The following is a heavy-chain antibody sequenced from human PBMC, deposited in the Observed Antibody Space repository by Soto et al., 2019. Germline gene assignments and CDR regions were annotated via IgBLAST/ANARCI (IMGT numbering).Heavy chain of an antibody. D-gene: IGHD3-3*01. CDR3: ARTDFWSGYWGGTNFDY. CDR1: GGTFSSYA. J-gene: IGHJ4*02. V-gene: IGHV1-69*06. CDR2: IIPIFGTE. Sequence: QVQLVQSGAEVKKPGSSVKVSCKASGGTFSSYAISWVRQAPGQGIEWMGGIIPIFGTENYAQKFQGRGTITADKSTSTAYMELSSLRSEDTAVYYCARTDFWSGYWGGTNFDYWGQGTLVTVSS.